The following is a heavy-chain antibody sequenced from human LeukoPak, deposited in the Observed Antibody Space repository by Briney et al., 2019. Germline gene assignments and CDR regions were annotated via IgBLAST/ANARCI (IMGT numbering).Heavy chain of an antibody. J-gene: IGHJ4*02. Sequence: ASVKVSCKASGYTFTGYYMHWVRQAPGQGLEWMGWINPNSGGTNYAQKFQGRVTMTRDTSISTAYMELSRLRSGDTAVYYCARADGSGSHSGFDYWGQGTLVTVSS. V-gene: IGHV1-2*02. CDR3: ARADGSGSHSGFDY. CDR2: INPNSGGT. D-gene: IGHD3-10*01. CDR1: GYTFTGYY.